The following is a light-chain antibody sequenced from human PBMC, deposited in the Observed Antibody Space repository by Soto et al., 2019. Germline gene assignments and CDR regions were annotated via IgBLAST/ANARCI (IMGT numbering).Light chain of an antibody. V-gene: IGLV2-23*02. CDR3: CSYAGSYTHV. CDR1: SSNVGSYKL. J-gene: IGLJ1*01. Sequence: QSALTQPASVSGSPGQSITISCTGTSSNVGSYKLVSWYQQHPGKAPKLMIFEVNKRPSGVPDRFSGSKSGNTASLTIYGLQAEDEADYYCCSYAGSYTHVFGTGTKVTVL. CDR2: EVN.